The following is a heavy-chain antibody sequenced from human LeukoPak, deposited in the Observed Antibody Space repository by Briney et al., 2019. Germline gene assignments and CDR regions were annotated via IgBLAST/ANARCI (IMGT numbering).Heavy chain of an antibody. CDR1: GFTFSSYG. CDR3: AGHYDSSGYRVDVFDI. CDR2: IRYDGSNK. Sequence: GGSLRLSCAASGFTFSSYGMHWVRQAPGKGLEWVAFIRYDGSNKYYADSVKGRFTISRDNSKNALYLQMNSLRAEDTAVYFCAGHYDSSGYRVDVFDIWGQGTMVTVSS. J-gene: IGHJ3*02. D-gene: IGHD3-22*01. V-gene: IGHV3-30*02.